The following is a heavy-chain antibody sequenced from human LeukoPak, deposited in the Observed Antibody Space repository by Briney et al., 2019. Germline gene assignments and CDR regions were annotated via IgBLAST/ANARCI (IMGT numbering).Heavy chain of an antibody. CDR1: GYTFTNYY. Sequence: ASARVSCKASGYTFTNYYLHWVRQAPGHGLEWMAIINPSDGGTYYEQKLQGRVTVTRDTSTSTVYMELSGLRSEDTAVYYCARDTRTMTAVTRGQHYYYGLDVWGQGTTVTVSS. V-gene: IGHV1-46*01. D-gene: IGHD4-17*01. CDR2: INPSDGGT. CDR3: ARDTRTMTAVTRGQHYYYGLDV. J-gene: IGHJ6*02.